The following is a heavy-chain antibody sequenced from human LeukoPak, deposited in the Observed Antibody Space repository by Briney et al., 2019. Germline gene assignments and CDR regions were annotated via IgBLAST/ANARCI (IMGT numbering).Heavy chain of an antibody. J-gene: IGHJ4*02. D-gene: IGHD3-22*01. CDR2: IWYDGSNK. CDR1: GFTFNTYG. V-gene: IGHV3-33*01. Sequence: GGSLRLSCAASGFTFNTYGVHWVRQAPGKGLEWVAVIWYDGSNKYYADSVRGRFTISRDNSKNTLYLQMNSLRAEDTAVYFCVRDSGEIPNTYYYDSSGYLHYWGPGTLVTVSS. CDR3: VRDSGEIPNTYYYDSSGYLHY.